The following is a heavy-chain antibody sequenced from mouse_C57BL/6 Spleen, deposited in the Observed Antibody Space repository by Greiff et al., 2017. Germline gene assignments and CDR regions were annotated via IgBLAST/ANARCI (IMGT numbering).Heavy chain of an antibody. CDR3: AITTVFVFDY. D-gene: IGHD1-1*01. Sequence: EVKVVESGGGLVKPGGSLKLSCAASGFSFSDYGMHWVRQAPEKGLEWVAYISSGSSTIYYADTVKGRFTISRDNAKNTLFLQMTSLRSEDTAMYYCAITTVFVFDYWGQGTTLTVSS. J-gene: IGHJ2*01. V-gene: IGHV5-17*01. CDR2: ISSGSSTI. CDR1: GFSFSDYG.